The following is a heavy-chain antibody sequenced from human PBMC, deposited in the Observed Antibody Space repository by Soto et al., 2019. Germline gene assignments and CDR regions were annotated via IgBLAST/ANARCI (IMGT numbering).Heavy chain of an antibody. CDR1: GGTFSSSA. CDR2: ITATFGAV. J-gene: IGHJ5*02. Sequence: QVQLVQSGAEVKKVGSSVKVSCKGSGGTFSSSAMSWMRQAPGLGLEWMGGITATFGAVNYAQKFQGRLTITADEFTNTAYMALSSLSSGAWAVYDGAIGRRASSLWFDPWGQGTLVSVSS. CDR3: AIGRRASSLWFDP. D-gene: IGHD6-6*01. V-gene: IGHV1-69*12.